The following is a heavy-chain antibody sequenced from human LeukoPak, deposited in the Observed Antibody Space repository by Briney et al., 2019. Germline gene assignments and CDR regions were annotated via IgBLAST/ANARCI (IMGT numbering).Heavy chain of an antibody. CDR3: ASLLRERFDY. CDR1: VGSISSYY. J-gene: IGHJ4*02. D-gene: IGHD1-26*01. Sequence: SSETLSLTCTVSVGSISSYYWSWIRQPPGKGLEWIGYVYYSGSTNYSPSLKSRVTISVDTSKSQFSLKLSSVTAADTAVYYCASLLRERFDYWGQGTLVTVSS. CDR2: VYYSGST. V-gene: IGHV4-59*08.